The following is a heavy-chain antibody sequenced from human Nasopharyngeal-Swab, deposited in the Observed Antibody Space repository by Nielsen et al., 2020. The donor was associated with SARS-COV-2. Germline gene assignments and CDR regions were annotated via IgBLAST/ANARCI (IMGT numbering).Heavy chain of an antibody. CDR2: INHSGST. J-gene: IGHJ4*02. D-gene: IGHD3-10*01. Sequence: RQAPGKGLEWIGEINHSGSTNYNSSLKSRVTISVDTSKNQFSLKLSSVTAADAAVYYCARAVSSGSYSHGFDYWGQGTLVTVSS. CDR3: ARAVSSGSYSHGFDY. V-gene: IGHV4-34*01.